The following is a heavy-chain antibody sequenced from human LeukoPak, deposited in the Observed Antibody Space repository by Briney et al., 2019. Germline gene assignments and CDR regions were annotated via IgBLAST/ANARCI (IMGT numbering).Heavy chain of an antibody. J-gene: IGHJ4*02. CDR2: LRAGGDGT. V-gene: IGHV3-23*01. CDR3: AKDGVSSGYHLDY. D-gene: IGHD3-22*01. Sequence: GGSLRLSCVASGFIFNIYAMNWVRQAPGKGLEWVSILRAGGDGTYYADSVKGRFTISRDSFKNTLYLQMNSLRAEDTAIYYCAKDGVSSGYHLDYWGQGTLVTVSS. CDR1: GFIFNIYA.